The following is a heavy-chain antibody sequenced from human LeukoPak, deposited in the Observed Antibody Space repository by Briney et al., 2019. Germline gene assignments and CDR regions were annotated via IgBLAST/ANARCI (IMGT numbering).Heavy chain of an antibody. CDR3: ARAGGGRKGWFDP. J-gene: IGHJ5*02. Sequence: SQTLSLTCTASGGSISSGGYYWSWIRQHPGKGLEWIGYIYYSGSTYYNPSLKSRVTISVDTSKNQFSLKLSSVTAADTAVYYCARAGGGRKGWFDPWGQGTLVTVSS. CDR1: GGSISSGGYY. CDR2: IYYSGST. D-gene: IGHD2-15*01. V-gene: IGHV4-31*03.